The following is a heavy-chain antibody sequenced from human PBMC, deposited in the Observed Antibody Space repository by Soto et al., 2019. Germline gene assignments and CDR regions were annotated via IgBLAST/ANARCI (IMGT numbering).Heavy chain of an antibody. Sequence: PGGSLRLSCAASGFTFGIYSMNWVRQAPGKGLEWVSYISSSSSTIYYADSVKGRFTISRDNAKNSLYLQMNSLRAEDTAVYFCAREYDSSGYYYGIDYWGQGTLVTVSS. D-gene: IGHD3-22*01. V-gene: IGHV3-48*01. CDR1: GFTFGIYS. J-gene: IGHJ4*02. CDR3: AREYDSSGYYYGIDY. CDR2: ISSSSSTI.